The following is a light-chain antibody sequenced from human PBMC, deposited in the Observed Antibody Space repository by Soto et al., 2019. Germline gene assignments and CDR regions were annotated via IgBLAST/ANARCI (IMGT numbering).Light chain of an antibody. CDR2: DVS. Sequence: QSALTQPRSVPGSPGQSVTISCTGTSSDVGGYNYVSWYQQHPGKAPKLMIYDVSKRPSGVPDRFSGSKSGTTASLTISGLQAEDEADYYCCSYARSNTYLFGTGTKVTVL. J-gene: IGLJ1*01. V-gene: IGLV2-11*01. CDR1: SSDVGGYNY. CDR3: CSYARSNTYL.